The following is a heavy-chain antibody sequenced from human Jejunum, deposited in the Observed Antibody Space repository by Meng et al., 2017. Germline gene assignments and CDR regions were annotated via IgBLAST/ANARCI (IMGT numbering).Heavy chain of an antibody. CDR3: ASAGSSGWNWYFGL. J-gene: IGHJ2*01. CDR2: IYYSGNT. Sequence: LRQASGPVVVTPPEPLSLPCTGSGGSLSGHYWSWIRQPPGKGLEWIGHIYYSGNTNYNPSLKSRVTLSLHTSENQFSLQLNSVTAADTAVYYCASAGSSGWNWYFGLWGRGTLVTASS. D-gene: IGHD6-19*01. CDR1: GGSLSGHY. V-gene: IGHV4-59*11.